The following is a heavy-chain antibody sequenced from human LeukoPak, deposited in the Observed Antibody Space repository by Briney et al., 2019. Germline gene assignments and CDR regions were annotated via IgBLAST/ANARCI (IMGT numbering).Heavy chain of an antibody. CDR3: ARMPHPSYYQKYYFDY. CDR1: NFTFTDYG. Sequence: ASVKVSCKASNFTFTDYGISWVRQAPGQGLEWMGWINTYNGNTNYTPNFQDRVTITTDTSTSTAYMELRSLSSDDTAIYYCARMPHPSYYQKYYFDYWARGTLVTVSS. J-gene: IGHJ4*02. CDR2: INTYNGNT. D-gene: IGHD3-10*01. V-gene: IGHV1-18*01.